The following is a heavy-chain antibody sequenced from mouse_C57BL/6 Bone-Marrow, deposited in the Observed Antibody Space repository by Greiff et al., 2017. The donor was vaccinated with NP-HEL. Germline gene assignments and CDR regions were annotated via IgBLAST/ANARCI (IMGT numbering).Heavy chain of an antibody. CDR3: ARGGIYYGNNWYFDV. D-gene: IGHD2-1*01. J-gene: IGHJ1*03. Sequence: VQLQESGPGLVQPSQSLSITCTVSGFSLTSYGVHWVRQSPGKGLEWLGVIWSGGSTDYNAAFISRLSISKDNSKSQVFFKMNSLQADDTAIYYCARGGIYYGNNWYFDVWGTGTTVTVSS. CDR1: GFSLTSYG. CDR2: IWSGGST. V-gene: IGHV2-2*01.